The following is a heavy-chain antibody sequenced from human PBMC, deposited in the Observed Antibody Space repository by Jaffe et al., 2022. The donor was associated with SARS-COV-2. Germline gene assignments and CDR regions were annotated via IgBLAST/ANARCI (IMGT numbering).Heavy chain of an antibody. D-gene: IGHD6-13*01. CDR2: IVVGSGNT. CDR1: GFTLTDSA. J-gene: IGHJ6*02. Sequence: QMKLVQSGPEVKKPGTSVKVSCKASGFTLTDSAMQWVRQARGQRLEWIGWIVVGSGNTNYAQKFQERVTITRDMSTSTAYVELSNLRSEDTAVYYCAARGSSWVGSPSFDYYYGMDVWGQGTTVTVSS. CDR3: AARGSSWVGSPSFDYYYGMDV. V-gene: IGHV1-58*02.